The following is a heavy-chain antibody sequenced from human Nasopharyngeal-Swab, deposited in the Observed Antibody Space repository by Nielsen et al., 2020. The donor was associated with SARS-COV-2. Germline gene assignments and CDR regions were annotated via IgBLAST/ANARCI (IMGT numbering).Heavy chain of an antibody. Sequence: GESLKISCAASGFTFSRYEMNWVRQAPGKGLEWVSYISSSGRTIYYADSVKGRFTISRDNAKNSLYLQMNSLRAEDTAVYYCAREEGVGSSDNYYYYGMDVWGQGTTVTVSS. V-gene: IGHV3-48*03. CDR3: AREEGVGSSDNYYYYGMDV. CDR1: GFTFSRYE. J-gene: IGHJ6*02. D-gene: IGHD2-2*01. CDR2: ISSSGRTI.